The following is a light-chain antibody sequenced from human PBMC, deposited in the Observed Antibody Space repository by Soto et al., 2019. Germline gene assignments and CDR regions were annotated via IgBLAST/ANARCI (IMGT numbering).Light chain of an antibody. CDR2: EVS. CDR1: SSDVGIYSS. V-gene: IGLV2-14*01. J-gene: IGLJ2*01. Sequence: QSVLTQPASVSRSPGQSITISCTGTSSDVGIYSSLSWYQQHPGKAPKLMIYEVSNRPSGVSNRFSGSKSGNTASLTISGLQPEDEADYYCSSYTSTTVIFGGGTKVTVL. CDR3: SSYTSTTVI.